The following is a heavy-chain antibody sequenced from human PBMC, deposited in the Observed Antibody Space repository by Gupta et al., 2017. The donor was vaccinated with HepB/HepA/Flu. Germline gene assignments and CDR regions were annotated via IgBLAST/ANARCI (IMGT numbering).Heavy chain of an antibody. Sequence: EVQLVESGGGLVQPGGSLRLSCATSGFTFSNYEMNWVRQAPGKGLEWVSKISRRSSTLYYADSVQGRCTISRDNGKNSLYLQMNSLRAEDTAVYYCARDISGYFNYYFDSWGQGNRVTVSA. V-gene: IGHV3-48*03. CDR3: ARDISGYFNYYFDS. J-gene: IGHJ4*02. CDR2: ISRRSSTL. D-gene: IGHD5-12*01. CDR1: GFTFSNYE.